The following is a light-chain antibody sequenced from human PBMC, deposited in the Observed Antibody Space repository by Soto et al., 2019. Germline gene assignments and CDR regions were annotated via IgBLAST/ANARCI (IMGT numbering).Light chain of an antibody. CDR2: EGS. J-gene: IGLJ2*01. CDR3: CSYACSSTFVV. V-gene: IGLV2-23*03. Sequence: QSVLTQPASVSGSPGQSITISCTGTSSDVGSFNLVSWYQRHPGKAPKLMIYEGSKRPSGVSNRLSGAKSGNTDSLPISGLQAEDEADDYCCSYACSSTFVVFGGGTKVTVL. CDR1: SSDVGSFNL.